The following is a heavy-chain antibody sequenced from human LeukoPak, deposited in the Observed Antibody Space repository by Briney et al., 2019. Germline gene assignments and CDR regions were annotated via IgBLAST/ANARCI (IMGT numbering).Heavy chain of an antibody. CDR3: ARDPECSGGSCYSYYYYGMDV. CDR2: INPNSGGT. Sequence: ASVKVSCKASGYTFTGYYMHWVRQAPGQGLEWMGRINPNSGGTNYAQKFQSRVTMTRDTSISTAYMELSRLRSDDTAVYYCARDPECSGGSCYSYYYYGMDVWGQGTTVTVSS. CDR1: GYTFTGYY. V-gene: IGHV1-2*06. J-gene: IGHJ6*02. D-gene: IGHD2-15*01.